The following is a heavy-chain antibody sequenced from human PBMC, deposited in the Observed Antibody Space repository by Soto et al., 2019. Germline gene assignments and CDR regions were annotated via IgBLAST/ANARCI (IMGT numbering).Heavy chain of an antibody. CDR2: IYWDDDK. D-gene: IGHD1-1*01. Sequence: QITVKESGPKLVKPSQTLTLTCAFSGFSLSNSGVGVGWVRQPPGKAPEWLALIYWDDDKRYRPSLTSRLSNTKDSSKDQVVFTMTNMDPVDTPTYHCVNQNWNNNNYYFDLRGRATLLTVSS. V-gene: IGHV2-5*02. CDR3: VNQNWNNNNYYFDL. CDR1: GFSLSNSGVG. J-gene: IGHJ2*01.